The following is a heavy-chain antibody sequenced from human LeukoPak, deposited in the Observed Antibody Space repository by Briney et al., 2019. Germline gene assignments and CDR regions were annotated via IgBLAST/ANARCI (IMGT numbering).Heavy chain of an antibody. V-gene: IGHV1-2*02. D-gene: IGHD7-27*01. CDR3: ARSTGEDFDY. CDR2: INPNSGST. CDR1: GYTFTGYY. Sequence: GASVKVSCKASGYTFTGYYMHWVRQAPGQGLEWMGWINPNSGSTNYVQKFQGRVTMTRDASISTAYMELSRLRSDDTAVYYCARSTGEDFDYWGQGTLVTVSS. J-gene: IGHJ4*02.